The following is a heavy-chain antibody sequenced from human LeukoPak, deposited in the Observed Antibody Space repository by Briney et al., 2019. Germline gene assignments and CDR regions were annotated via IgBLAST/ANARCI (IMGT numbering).Heavy chain of an antibody. CDR1: GYTFTGYY. V-gene: IGHV1-2*02. J-gene: IGHJ4*02. D-gene: IGHD3-22*01. CDR2: INPNSGGT. Sequence: GASVKVSCKASGYTFTGYYMHWVRQAPGQGLECMGWINPNSGGTNYAQKFQGRVTMTRDTSISTAYMELSRLRSDDTAVYYGARAAADRSGYFGGSGYWGQGTLVTVSS. CDR3: ARAAADRSGYFGGSGY.